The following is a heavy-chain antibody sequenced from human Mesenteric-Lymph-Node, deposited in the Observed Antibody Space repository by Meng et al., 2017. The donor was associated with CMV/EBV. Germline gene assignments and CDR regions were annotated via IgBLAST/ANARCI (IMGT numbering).Heavy chain of an antibody. CDR2: INPNTGVT. Sequence: KASGYILSGYYIDWVRQAPGQGLEWMGRINPNTGVTDYAQKFQGRVTMTSDTSISTAYMELSSLTSEDTAVYHCAREDYGGEYYFDYWGQGTLVTVSS. J-gene: IGHJ4*02. D-gene: IGHD4-17*01. CDR1: GYILSGYY. V-gene: IGHV1-2*06. CDR3: AREDYGGEYYFDY.